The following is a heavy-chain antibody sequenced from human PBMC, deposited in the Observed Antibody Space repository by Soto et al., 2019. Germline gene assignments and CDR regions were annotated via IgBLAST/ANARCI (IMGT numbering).Heavy chain of an antibody. CDR2: INHSGST. D-gene: IGHD3-16*02. Sequence: SETLSLTCAVYGGSFSGYYWSWIRQPPGKGLEWIGEINHSGSTNYNPSLKSRVTISVDTSKNQFSLKLSSVTAADTAVYYCARLSSEGGDIDYWGQGTLVTVSS. J-gene: IGHJ4*02. CDR1: GGSFSGYY. V-gene: IGHV4-34*01. CDR3: ARLSSEGGDIDY.